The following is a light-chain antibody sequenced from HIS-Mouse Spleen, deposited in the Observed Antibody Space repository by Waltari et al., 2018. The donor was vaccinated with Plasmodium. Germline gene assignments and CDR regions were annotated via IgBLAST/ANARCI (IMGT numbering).Light chain of an antibody. CDR3: QQYGSSPPTWT. CDR1: QSVSSSY. V-gene: IGKV3-20*01. CDR2: GAS. Sequence: EIVLTQSPGTLSLSPGERATLSCRASQSVSSSYLAWYQQKPGQAPSLIIYGASSRATGIPDRFSGSGSGTDFTLTISRLEPEDFAVYYCQQYGSSPPTWTFGQGTKVEIK. J-gene: IGKJ1*01.